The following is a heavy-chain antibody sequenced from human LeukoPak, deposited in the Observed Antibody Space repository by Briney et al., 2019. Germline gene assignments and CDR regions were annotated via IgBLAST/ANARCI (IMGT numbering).Heavy chain of an antibody. D-gene: IGHD6-13*01. J-gene: IGHJ4*02. CDR1: GGSISSGSYY. CDR3: ARQRAGIEASSPFDY. Sequence: SETLSLTCTVSGGSISSGSYYWSWIRQPAGKGLEWIGRIYTSGSTNYNPSLKSRVTISLDTSKNQFSLKLSSVIAADTAVYYCARQRAGIEASSPFDYWGQGTLVTVSS. V-gene: IGHV4-61*02. CDR2: IYTSGST.